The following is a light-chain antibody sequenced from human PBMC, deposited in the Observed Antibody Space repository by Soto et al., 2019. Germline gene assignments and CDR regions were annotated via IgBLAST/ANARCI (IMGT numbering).Light chain of an antibody. CDR3: QQYNSSPWT. CDR2: QAS. J-gene: IGKJ1*01. V-gene: IGKV1-5*03. CDR1: QSISAW. Sequence: EIQMTQSHSTLSASVGDRVTITCRANQSISAWVAWYQQKPGKAPKLLIYQASRLESGVPTRFSGSGAGTEFTLTISSLQPDDCATYYCQQYNSSPWTFGQGTKVDIK.